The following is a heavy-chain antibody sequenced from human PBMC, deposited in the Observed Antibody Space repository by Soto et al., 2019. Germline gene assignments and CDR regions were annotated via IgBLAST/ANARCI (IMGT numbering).Heavy chain of an antibody. CDR3: ARRNIVVVVAATELVYYYYYYMDV. Sequence: ASVKVSCKASGYTFTSYYIHWVRQAPGQGLEWMGIINPSGGSTSYAQKFQGRVTMTRDTSTSTVYMELSSLRSEDTAVYYCARRNIVVVVAATELVYYYYYYMDVWGKGTTVTVSS. V-gene: IGHV1-46*03. CDR1: GYTFTSYY. D-gene: IGHD2-15*01. CDR2: INPSGGST. J-gene: IGHJ6*03.